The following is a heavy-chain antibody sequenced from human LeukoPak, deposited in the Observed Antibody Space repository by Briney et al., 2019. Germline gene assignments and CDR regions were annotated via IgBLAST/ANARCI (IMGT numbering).Heavy chain of an antibody. CDR2: ISSSSSYV. J-gene: IGHJ3*02. Sequence: PGGSLRLSCAASGFIFSSYSMNWVRQAPGKGLEWVSSISSSSSYVYYADSVKGRFTISRDNAKNSLYLQMNSLRAEDTAVYYCATPKEQRVVGPYAFDIWGQGTMVTVSS. D-gene: IGHD2-15*01. CDR3: ATPKEQRVVGPYAFDI. CDR1: GFIFSSYS. V-gene: IGHV3-21*01.